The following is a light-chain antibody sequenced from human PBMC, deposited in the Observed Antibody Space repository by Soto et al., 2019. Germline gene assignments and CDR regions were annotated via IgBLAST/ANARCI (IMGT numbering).Light chain of an antibody. V-gene: IGKV1-39*01. CDR1: QSVTNY. J-gene: IGKJ2*01. Sequence: DIQMTQSPSPLSASVGDRVTITCRASQSVTNYLNWYQQKPGKAPILLIYSASTLQSGVPSRFSGSGSGTDFTLNISTLQPEDFATYFCQQSYDTRMYTFGQGTKLEI. CDR3: QQSYDTRMYT. CDR2: SAS.